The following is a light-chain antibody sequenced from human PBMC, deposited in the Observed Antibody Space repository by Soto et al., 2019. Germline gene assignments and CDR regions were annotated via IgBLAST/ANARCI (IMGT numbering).Light chain of an antibody. J-gene: IGKJ1*01. CDR2: DAS. V-gene: IGKV3-15*01. CDR1: LSVSRN. CDR3: QQYNDWPTWT. Sequence: ETVMTQSPATLSVSPGERVTLSCRASLSVSRNLAWYQQKPGQAPSLLIYDASSRATGVPARFSGSGSGTEFTLSISSLQSEDFAVYYGQQYNDWPTWTFGQGTKVEI.